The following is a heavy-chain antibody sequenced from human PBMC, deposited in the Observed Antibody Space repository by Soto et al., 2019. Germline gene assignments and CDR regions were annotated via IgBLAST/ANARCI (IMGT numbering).Heavy chain of an antibody. J-gene: IGHJ4*02. CDR2: IYYSGST. Sequence: QVQLQESGPGLVKPSQTLSLTCTVSGGSISSGGYYWSWIRQHPGKGLEWIGYIYYSGSTYYNPSLKSRVTIAVDPSKHQVSLKLSSVTAADTAVYYCARGSSRYCSGGSCQRLFDYWGQGTLVTVSS. CDR3: ARGSSRYCSGGSCQRLFDY. D-gene: IGHD2-15*01. V-gene: IGHV4-31*03. CDR1: GGSISSGGYY.